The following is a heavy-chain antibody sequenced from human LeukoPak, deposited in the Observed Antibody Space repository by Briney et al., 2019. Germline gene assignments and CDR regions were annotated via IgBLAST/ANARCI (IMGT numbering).Heavy chain of an antibody. CDR3: ARCWQYYNDDSGDSEDQFDY. CDR2: MNPNNGGT. CDR1: GYTFTDYY. Sequence: GASVKVSCKASGYTFTDYYMLWVRQAPGQGLEWMGWMNPNNGGTIYAQKFQGRVTMTTDTSISTAYMELSRLISDDTAVYYCARCWQYYNDDSGDSEDQFDYWGQGTLVTVSS. D-gene: IGHD3-22*01. J-gene: IGHJ4*02. V-gene: IGHV1-2*02.